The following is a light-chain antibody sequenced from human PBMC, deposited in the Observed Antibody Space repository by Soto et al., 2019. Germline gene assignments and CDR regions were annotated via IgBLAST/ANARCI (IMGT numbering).Light chain of an antibody. V-gene: IGKV1-27*01. Sequence: DIQMTQSPPSLSASVGDRVTISCRASLGIANYVLWYQQRPGKVPKLLIYGASSLLSGVPSRFSGSGSGTEFTLTISSLQSEDFAVYYCQQYNAWPQTFGQGTKVDIK. J-gene: IGKJ1*01. CDR3: QQYNAWPQT. CDR2: GAS. CDR1: LGIANY.